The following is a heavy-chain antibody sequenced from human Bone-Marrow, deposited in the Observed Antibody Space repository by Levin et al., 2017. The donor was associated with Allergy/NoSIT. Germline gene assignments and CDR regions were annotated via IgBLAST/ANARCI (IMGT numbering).Heavy chain of an antibody. V-gene: IGHV3-30*18. J-gene: IGHJ4*02. CDR1: GFTFDSYG. CDR3: AKDRWFGEFAFDY. D-gene: IGHD3-10*01. Sequence: QAGGSLRLSCVASGFTFDSYGMHWVRQAPGKGLEWVAAISYDEKTTHYADSVKGRFTISRDNSKNTVYLQMNSLRPEDTAVYYCAKDRWFGEFAFDYWGQGIQVTVSS. CDR2: ISYDEKTT.